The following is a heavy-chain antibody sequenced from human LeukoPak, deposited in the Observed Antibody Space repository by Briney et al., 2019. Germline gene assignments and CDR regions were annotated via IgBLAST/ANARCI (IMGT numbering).Heavy chain of an antibody. CDR1: GLTVTNAW. CDR3: TTGIRGD. V-gene: IGHV3-15*07. Sequence: GGSLRLSCSASGLTVTNAWMNWVRQAPGEGLDWVGRIAGKTDGGATDYAAPVKGRFTISRDDSKNTLNLQMNSLKTEDTAVYYCTTGIRGDWGQGTLVTVSS. CDR2: IAGKTDGGAT. D-gene: IGHD3-10*01. J-gene: IGHJ4*02.